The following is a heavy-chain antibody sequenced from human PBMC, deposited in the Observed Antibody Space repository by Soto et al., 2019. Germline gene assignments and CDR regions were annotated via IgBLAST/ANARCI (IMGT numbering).Heavy chain of an antibody. CDR3: ARGGTGYCSGGSCYLGWFDP. J-gene: IGHJ5*02. CDR1: GYSFTSYD. D-gene: IGHD2-15*01. Sequence: ASVKVSCKASGYSFTSYDITWVRQAPGQGLEWMGWISTKSANTNYAQKLQGRVTMTTDTSTSTAYMELRSLRSDDTAVYYCARGGTGYCSGGSCYLGWFDPWGQGTLVTVSS. V-gene: IGHV1-18*04. CDR2: ISTKSANT.